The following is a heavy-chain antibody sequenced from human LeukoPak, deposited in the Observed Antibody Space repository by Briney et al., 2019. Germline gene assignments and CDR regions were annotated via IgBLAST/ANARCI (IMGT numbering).Heavy chain of an antibody. CDR2: IYYSGST. J-gene: IGHJ3*02. D-gene: IGHD2-2*01. Sequence: SETLSLTCTVSGGSISSYYWSWIRQPPGKGLEWIGYIYYSGSTNYNPSLKSRVTISVDTSKNQFSLKLSSVTAADTAVYYCARSCSSTSCKGAFDIWGQGTMVTVSS. CDR1: GGSISSYY. CDR3: ARSCSSTSCKGAFDI. V-gene: IGHV4-59*08.